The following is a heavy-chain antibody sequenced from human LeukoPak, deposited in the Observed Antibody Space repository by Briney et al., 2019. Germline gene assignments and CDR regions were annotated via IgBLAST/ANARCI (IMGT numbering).Heavy chain of an antibody. CDR3: ARAVGPYDY. D-gene: IGHD3-10*01. J-gene: IGHJ4*02. V-gene: IGHV3-33*01. CDR2: IWYDGSNK. CDR1: GFTFSSYG. Sequence: PGRSLRLSCAASGFTFSSYGMHWVRQAPGKGVEWVAVIWYDGSNKYYADSVKGRFTISRDNSKNTLYLQMNSLRAEDTAVYYCARAVGPYDYWGQGTLVTVSS.